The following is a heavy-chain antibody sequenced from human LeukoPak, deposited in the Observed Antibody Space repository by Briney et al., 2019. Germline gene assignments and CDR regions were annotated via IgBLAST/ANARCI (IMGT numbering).Heavy chain of an antibody. Sequence: ASVKVSCKASGYTFTGYYMHWVRQAPGLGLEWMGWINPSSGGTNYAQKFQGRVTMTRDTSISTAYMELSRLKSDDTAVYYCARDWRDAFDIWGQGTMVTVSS. V-gene: IGHV1-2*02. CDR1: GYTFTGYY. CDR3: ARDWRDAFDI. CDR2: INPSSGGT. D-gene: IGHD1-1*01. J-gene: IGHJ3*02.